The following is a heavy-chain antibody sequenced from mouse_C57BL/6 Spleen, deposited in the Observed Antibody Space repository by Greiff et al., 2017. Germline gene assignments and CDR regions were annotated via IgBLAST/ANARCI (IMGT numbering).Heavy chain of an antibody. CDR2: IYPRDGST. CDR1: GYTFTSYD. D-gene: IGHD1-1*01. Sequence: VQLQQSGPELVKPGASVKLSCKASGYTFTSYDINWVKQRPGQGLEWIGWIYPRDGSTKYHEKFKGKATLTIGTSSSTAYMELHSLTSEDSAVYFCARRSGIYYYGSEPAWFAYWGQGTLVTVSA. CDR3: ARRSGIYYYGSEPAWFAY. V-gene: IGHV1-85*01. J-gene: IGHJ3*01.